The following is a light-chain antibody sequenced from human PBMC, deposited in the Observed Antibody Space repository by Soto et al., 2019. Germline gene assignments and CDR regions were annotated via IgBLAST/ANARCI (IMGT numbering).Light chain of an antibody. J-gene: IGKJ1*01. Sequence: DIQMTQSPSSLSASVGDRVTIACRASQTVSKFVNWYQQKPGEVPALLIFTTSTLYSGVLSRFSGSGSGTDFTLTINGLQPEDFATYYCQQTYTLPRTFAQGTKVDI. CDR3: QQTYTLPRT. CDR1: QTVSKF. CDR2: TTS. V-gene: IGKV1-39*01.